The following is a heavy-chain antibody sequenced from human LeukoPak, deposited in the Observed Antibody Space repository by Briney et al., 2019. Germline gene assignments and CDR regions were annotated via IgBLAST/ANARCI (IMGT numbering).Heavy chain of an antibody. Sequence: PGGSLRLSCAASGFSFSTYAMTWVRQAPGKGLGWVSAISGSGGSAYYADSVNGRFTISRDNSKNTLYLQMNSLRAKDTAVYYCAKERRFAYYGSGPYDYWGQGTLVTVSS. CDR1: GFSFSTYA. CDR2: ISGSGGSA. D-gene: IGHD3-10*01. J-gene: IGHJ4*02. CDR3: AKERRFAYYGSGPYDY. V-gene: IGHV3-23*01.